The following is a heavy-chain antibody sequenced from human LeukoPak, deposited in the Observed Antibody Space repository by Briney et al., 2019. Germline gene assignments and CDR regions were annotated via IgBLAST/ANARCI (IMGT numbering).Heavy chain of an antibody. CDR3: ARGGESIAAPDAFDI. J-gene: IGHJ3*02. CDR1: GYTFTGYN. CDR2: IKPNSGDT. V-gene: IGHV1-2*02. Sequence: ASVKVSCKASGYTFTGYNMHWVRQAPGQGPEWMGWIKPNSGDTKYTQKFQGRVTLTRDTSISTAYMELSRLRSDDTAVYYCARGGESIAAPDAFDIWGQGTMVTVSS. D-gene: IGHD6-6*01.